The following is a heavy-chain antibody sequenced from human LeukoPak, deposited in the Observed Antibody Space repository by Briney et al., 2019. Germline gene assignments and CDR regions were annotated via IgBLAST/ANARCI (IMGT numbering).Heavy chain of an antibody. CDR1: GFTFSSYA. J-gene: IGHJ6*03. V-gene: IGHV3-23*01. Sequence: PGGSLRLSCAASGFTFSSYAMSWVRQAPGKGLEWVSAISGSGGSTYYTDSVKGRFTISRDNSKNTLYLQMNSLRAEDTAVYYCAKVAEVLRFLEWSTYYMDVWGKGTTVTVSS. D-gene: IGHD3-3*01. CDR2: ISGSGGST. CDR3: AKVAEVLRFLEWSTYYMDV.